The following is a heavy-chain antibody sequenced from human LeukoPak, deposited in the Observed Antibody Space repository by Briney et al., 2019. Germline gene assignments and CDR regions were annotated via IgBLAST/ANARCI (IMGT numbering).Heavy chain of an antibody. D-gene: IGHD2-2*01. CDR2: IIPLFGTA. V-gene: IGHV1-69*01. Sequence: GSSVKVSCKASGGTFSSYAISWVRQAPGQGLEWMGGIIPLFGTANYAQKFQGRVTITADESTSTAYMELSSLRSEDTAVYYCARGLRRYQLLFDAFDIWGQGTMVTVSS. CDR1: GGTFSSYA. J-gene: IGHJ3*02. CDR3: ARGLRRYQLLFDAFDI.